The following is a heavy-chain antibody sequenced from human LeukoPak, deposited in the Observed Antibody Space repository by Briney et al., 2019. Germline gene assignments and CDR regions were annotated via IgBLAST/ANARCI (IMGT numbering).Heavy chain of an antibody. D-gene: IGHD4-17*01. CDR3: ARGNYGHYMDV. Sequence: PGGSLTLSCAASGFTFSSYDMHWVRQAKGKGMGWVSAIGTAGDTYYPGSVKGRFTISRENAKNSLYLQMNSLRAGDTAVYYCARGNYGHYMDVWGKGTTVTVSS. V-gene: IGHV3-13*01. J-gene: IGHJ6*03. CDR1: GFTFSSYD. CDR2: IGTAGDT.